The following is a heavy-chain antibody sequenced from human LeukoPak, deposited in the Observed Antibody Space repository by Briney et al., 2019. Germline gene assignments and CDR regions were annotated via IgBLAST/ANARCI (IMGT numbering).Heavy chain of an antibody. J-gene: IGHJ3*02. V-gene: IGHV4-30-2*01. D-gene: IGHD4-17*01. CDR3: ASRGEGPTYAFDI. CDR1: GGSISSGGYY. CDR2: IYHSGST. Sequence: PSQTLSLTCTVSGGSISSGGYYWSWIRQPPGKGLEWIGYIYHSGSTYYNPSLKSRVTISVDRSKNQFSLKLSSVTAADTAVYYCASRGEGPTYAFDIWGQGTMVTVSS.